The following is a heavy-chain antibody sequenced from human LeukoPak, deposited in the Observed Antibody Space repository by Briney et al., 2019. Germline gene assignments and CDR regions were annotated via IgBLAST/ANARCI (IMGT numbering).Heavy chain of an antibody. CDR3: ARLHPHYDSSGYYFQY. Sequence: SETLSLTCTVSGGSISSSSYYWGWIRQPPGKGLEWIGSIYYSGSTYYNPSLKSRVTISVDTSKNQFSLKLSSVTAADTAVYYCARLHPHYDSSGYYFQYWGQGTLVTVSS. V-gene: IGHV4-39*07. CDR1: GGSISSSSYY. D-gene: IGHD3-22*01. J-gene: IGHJ1*01. CDR2: IYYSGST.